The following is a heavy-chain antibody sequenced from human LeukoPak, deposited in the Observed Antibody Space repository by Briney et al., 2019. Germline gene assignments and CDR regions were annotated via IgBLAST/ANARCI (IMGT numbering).Heavy chain of an antibody. CDR2: IYTSGST. J-gene: IGHJ6*02. CDR3: ARVWKLGSGSYPGSYYYYGMDV. D-gene: IGHD3-10*01. CDR1: GGSISSYY. V-gene: IGHV4-4*07. Sequence: SETLSLTCTVSGGSISSYYWSWIRQPAGKGLEWIGRIYTSGSTNYNPSLKSRVTMSVDTSKNQFSLKLSSVTAADTAVYYCARVWKLGSGSYPGSYYYYGMDVWGQGTKVTVSS.